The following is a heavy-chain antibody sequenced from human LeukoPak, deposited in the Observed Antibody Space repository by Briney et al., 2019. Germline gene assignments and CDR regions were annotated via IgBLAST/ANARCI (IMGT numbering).Heavy chain of an antibody. J-gene: IGHJ4*02. CDR3: ARRIAARHYFHY. D-gene: IGHD6-6*01. CDR2: IYFSGST. CDR1: GGSISSSTYY. Sequence: PSETLSLTCTVSGGSISSSTYYWGWIRQPPGKGLEWIVTIYFSGSTSYNPSLKSRVTISVDTSKNQFSLKLSSVTAADTAVYYRARRIAARHYFHYWGQGTLVTVSS. V-gene: IGHV4-39*01.